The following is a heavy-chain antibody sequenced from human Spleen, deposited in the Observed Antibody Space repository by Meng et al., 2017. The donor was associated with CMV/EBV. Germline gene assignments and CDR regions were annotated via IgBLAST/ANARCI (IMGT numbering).Heavy chain of an antibody. J-gene: IGHJ5*01. D-gene: IGHD1-26*01. CDR2: ISAYNGNT. V-gene: IGHV1-18*01. CDR1: GYTFTSYD. Sequence: ASVKVSCKASGYTFTSYDINWVRQATGQGLEWMGWISAYNGNTNYAQKLQGRVTFTADRSTSTAYMELNSLRSDDTAVYFCARALYYTSRFNHFESWGQGTLVTVSS. CDR3: ARALYYTSRFNHFES.